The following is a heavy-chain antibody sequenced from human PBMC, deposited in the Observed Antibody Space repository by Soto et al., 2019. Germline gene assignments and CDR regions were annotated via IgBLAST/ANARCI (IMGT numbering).Heavy chain of an antibody. CDR1: GGTFSSYG. CDR3: ARDLGYNYGVYYGMDV. J-gene: IGHJ6*02. Sequence: QVQLVQSGAEVKKPGSSVKVSCKASGGTFSSYGLSWVRQAPGHGLEWMGGIIPIFGTVNYAQKFQGRVTSSADAYTSKAYMERSSLTSEDTAVYDCARDLGYNYGVYYGMDVWGRGTTVIVSS. CDR2: IIPIFGTV. D-gene: IGHD5-18*01. V-gene: IGHV1-69*01.